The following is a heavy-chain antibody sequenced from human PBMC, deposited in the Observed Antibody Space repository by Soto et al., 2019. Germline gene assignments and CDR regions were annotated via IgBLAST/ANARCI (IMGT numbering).Heavy chain of an antibody. CDR1: EFTFSAYW. CDR2: INPDGSTT. J-gene: IGHJ4*01. CDR3: ARVGVGAYHFDY. Sequence: EVQLVESGGGLVQPGGSLRLSCAASEFTFSAYWMHWVRQAPGKGLAWVSRINPDGSTTSYADSVKGRFTISRDNAKNTVYLHVNSLRDEDTAVYYCARVGVGAYHFDYWGQGTLVTVSS. V-gene: IGHV3-74*01. D-gene: IGHD1-26*01.